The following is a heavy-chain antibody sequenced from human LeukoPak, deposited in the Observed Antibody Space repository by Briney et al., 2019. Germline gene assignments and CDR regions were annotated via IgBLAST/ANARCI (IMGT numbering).Heavy chain of an antibody. J-gene: IGHJ4*02. CDR3: VRRRGSYHDGFDY. CDR1: GGSISSSSYY. CDR2: IYYSGST. V-gene: IGHV4-39*01. D-gene: IGHD1-26*01. Sequence: SETLSLTCTVSGGSISSSSYYWGWIRQPPGKGLEWIGSIYYSGSTYYNPSLKSRVTISVDTSKNQFSLKLSSVTAADTAVYYCVRRRGSYHDGFDYWGQGTLVTVSS.